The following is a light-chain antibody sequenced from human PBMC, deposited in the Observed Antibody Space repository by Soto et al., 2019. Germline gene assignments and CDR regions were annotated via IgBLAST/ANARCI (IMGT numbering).Light chain of an antibody. CDR2: EVN. CDR1: GSDVGAYNL. CDR3: CSYAGTVAYV. V-gene: IGLV2-23*02. Sequence: QSVLTQPASVSGSPGQSITISCAGTGSDVGAYNLVSWYQQHPGKAPKLIICEVNRRPSGISNRFSGSKSGDTASLTISGLQAEDEADYFCCSYAGTVAYVFGTGTKVTVL. J-gene: IGLJ1*01.